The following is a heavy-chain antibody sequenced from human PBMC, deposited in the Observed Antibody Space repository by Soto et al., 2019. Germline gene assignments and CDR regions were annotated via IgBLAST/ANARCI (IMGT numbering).Heavy chain of an antibody. J-gene: IGHJ6*02. Sequence: DVQLVESGGGLVQPGGSLRLSCEASGFTFRNYDMHWVRQGTGKGLEWVSGISAAGDPDYADSVEGRFTISRENAQNSFFLQMNSLRVGDTAVYYCARTERDFYGLDVWGQGTTVIVSS. CDR1: GFTFRNYD. CDR2: ISAAGDP. V-gene: IGHV3-13*05. CDR3: ARTERDFYGLDV.